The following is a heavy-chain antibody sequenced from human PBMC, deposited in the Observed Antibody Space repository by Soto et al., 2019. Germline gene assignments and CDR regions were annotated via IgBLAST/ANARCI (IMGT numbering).Heavy chain of an antibody. V-gene: IGHV3-23*01. CDR1: GYSISSGYY. J-gene: IGHJ6*02. D-gene: IGHD3-3*01. CDR3: ARDFTIFGWARGMDV. Sequence: QTSESLSLTCAVSGYSISSGYYWGWIRQTPGKGLEWVSAISGSGGTTYYADPVKGRFTISRDNSKNTLYLQINSLRAEDTAVYYCARDFTIFGWARGMDVWGQGTTVTVSS. CDR2: ISGSGGTT.